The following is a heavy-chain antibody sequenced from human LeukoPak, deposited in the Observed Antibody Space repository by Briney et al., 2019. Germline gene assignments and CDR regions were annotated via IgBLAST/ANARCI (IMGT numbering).Heavy chain of an antibody. Sequence: VASVKVSCKSSGFTFINSRITWVRQAPGQGLEWMGWISAYYGNTHYVEDFEGRVAMTRDTSTSTVYMELNSLTSDDTAVYYCARLGGGTYYYFDFWGQGTLVTVSP. CDR3: ARLGGGTYYYFDF. J-gene: IGHJ4*02. CDR1: GFTFINSR. CDR2: ISAYYGNT. D-gene: IGHD1-26*01. V-gene: IGHV1-18*01.